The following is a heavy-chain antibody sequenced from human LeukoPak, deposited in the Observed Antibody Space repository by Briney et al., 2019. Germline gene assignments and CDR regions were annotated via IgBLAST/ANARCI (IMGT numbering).Heavy chain of an antibody. D-gene: IGHD6-19*01. V-gene: IGHV3-30*02. Sequence: GGSLRLSCAASGFTFRSYDMHWVRQAPGKGLEWVAFIRYDGSNEYYADSVKGRFTISRDNSKNTLHLQMNSLRDEDTAVYYCAKDGSPYYYMDVWGKGATVTFSS. CDR1: GFTFRSYD. CDR3: AKDGSPYYYMDV. CDR2: IRYDGSNE. J-gene: IGHJ6*03.